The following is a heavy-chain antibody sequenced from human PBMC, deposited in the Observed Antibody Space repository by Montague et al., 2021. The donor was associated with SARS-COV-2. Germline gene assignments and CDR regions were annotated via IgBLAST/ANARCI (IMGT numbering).Heavy chain of an antibody. Sequence: PPLVTPTQTLTLTCTFSGFSLSTSGGGVGWIRQPPGKALEWLALIYWDDDKRYSPSLKSRLTITKDTSKNQVVLTMTNIDPVDTATYYCAHKSAMFTASYFGCGGQGALVTVSS. D-gene: IGHD5-18*01. J-gene: IGHJ4*02. V-gene: IGHV2-5*02. CDR2: IYWDDDK. CDR3: AHKSAMFTASYFGC. CDR1: GFSLSTSGGG.